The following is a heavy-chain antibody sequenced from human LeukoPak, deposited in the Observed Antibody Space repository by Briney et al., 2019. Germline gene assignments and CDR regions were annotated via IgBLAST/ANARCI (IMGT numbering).Heavy chain of an antibody. CDR3: AKDRDGYNPDY. Sequence: PGGSLRLSCAASGFIVSSNYMSWVRQAPGKGLEWVSAISGSGGSTYYADSVKGRFTISRDNSKNTLDLQMNSLRAGDTAVYYCAKDRDGYNPDYWGQGTLVTVSS. D-gene: IGHD5-24*01. J-gene: IGHJ4*02. CDR2: ISGSGGST. CDR1: GFIVSSNY. V-gene: IGHV3-23*01.